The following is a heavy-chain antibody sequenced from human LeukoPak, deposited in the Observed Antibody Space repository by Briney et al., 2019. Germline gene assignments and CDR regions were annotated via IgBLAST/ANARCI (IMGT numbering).Heavy chain of an antibody. CDR2: IKQDGSKK. CDR1: GLTFSSHW. D-gene: IGHD5-24*01. V-gene: IGHV3-7*04. J-gene: IGHJ4*02. Sequence: GGSLRLSCAASGLTFSSHWMHWVRQAPGKGLEWVANIKQDGSKKSYVDSVKGRFTISRDNAKNSLYLQMNSLRAEDTAIYYCTRVGYIDEGIDYWGQGTLVTVSS. CDR3: TRVGYIDEGIDY.